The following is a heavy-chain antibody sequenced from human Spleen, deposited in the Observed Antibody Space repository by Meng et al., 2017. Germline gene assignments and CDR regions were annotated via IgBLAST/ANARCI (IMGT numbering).Heavy chain of an antibody. V-gene: IGHV4-31*11. Sequence: QLQESGPGLVKPSETLSLTCAVSGDSISGYFWSWIRQHPGKGLEWVGYIYYTGNTDYNPSLNSRLTISVDMSKNQFSLKLSSVTAADTAVYYCARVLRSTRHFDYWGQGALVTVSS. CDR2: IYYTGNT. CDR3: ARVLRSTRHFDY. CDR1: GDSISGYF. J-gene: IGHJ4*02.